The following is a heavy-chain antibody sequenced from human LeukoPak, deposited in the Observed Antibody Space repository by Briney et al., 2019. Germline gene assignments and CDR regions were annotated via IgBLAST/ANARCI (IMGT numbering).Heavy chain of an antibody. D-gene: IGHD3-16*01. CDR1: GFTFSSYS. J-gene: IGHJ6*02. CDR3: ARVDYDDGVNSYYGMDV. Sequence: PGGSLRLSCAASGFTFSSYSMNWVRQAPGKELEWVSVIYSGGSTYYADSVKGRFTISRDNSKNTLYLQMNSLRAEDTAVYYCARVDYDDGVNSYYGMDVWGQGTTVTVSS. V-gene: IGHV3-66*01. CDR2: IYSGGST.